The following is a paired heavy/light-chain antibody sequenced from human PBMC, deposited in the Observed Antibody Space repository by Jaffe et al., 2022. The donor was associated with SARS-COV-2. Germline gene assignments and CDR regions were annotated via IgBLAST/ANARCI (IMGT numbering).Light chain of an antibody. V-gene: IGLV2-8*01. CDR1: SSDVGGYNY. CDR3: ISYAGSNNFVV. J-gene: IGLJ2*01. Sequence: QSALTQPPSASGSPGQSVTISCTGTSSDVGGYNYVSWYQQHPGKAPKLMIYDVTKRPSGVPDRFSGSKSGNTASLTVSGLQADDEADYYCISYAGSNNFVVFGGGTKLTVL. CDR2: DVT.
Heavy chain of an antibody. CDR3: ARVGGYCYGGNNCDGFWFDP. CDR2: ITHRDSST. CDR1: GFTFTDYY. D-gene: IGHD1-20*01. J-gene: IGHJ5*02. Sequence: QVQLVESGGGLVKPGGSLRLSCAASGFTFTDYYMSWIRQAPGKGLEWVSYITHRDSSTYYADSVKGRFTISRDNAKNSLYLQMNSLRVDDTAVYYCARVGGYCYGGNNCDGFWFDPWGQGTPVTVSS. V-gene: IGHV3-11*01.